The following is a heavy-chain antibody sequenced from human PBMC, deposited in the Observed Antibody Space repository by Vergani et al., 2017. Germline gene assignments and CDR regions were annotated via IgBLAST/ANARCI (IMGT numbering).Heavy chain of an antibody. V-gene: IGHV1-69*06. D-gene: IGHD6-6*01. CDR1: GGTFISYA. J-gene: IGHJ6*02. CDR2: IIPIFGTT. Sequence: QVKLVQSGAEVKKPGSSVKVSCKASGGTFISYAISWVRQAPGQGLEWMGGIIPIFGTTNYAQKFQGRFTITEAKSTSTAYMEVSSLRSEDTAISYCAISSASSYNYYGMDVWGQGTTVTVSS. CDR3: AISSASSYNYYGMDV.